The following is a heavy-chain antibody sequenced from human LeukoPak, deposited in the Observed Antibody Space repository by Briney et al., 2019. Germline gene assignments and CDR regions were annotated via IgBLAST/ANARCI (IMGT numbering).Heavy chain of an antibody. V-gene: IGHV1-2*04. CDR3: ARRPAVGDFWTGYYK. Sequence: ASVKVSCKASGYTFTGYYMHWVRQAPGQGLEWMGWISPNSGATNYAQNFQGWVTMTTDTSTSTAYMELRSLRSDDTAVYYCARRPAVGDFWTGYYKWGQGTLVTVSS. J-gene: IGHJ4*02. CDR1: GYTFTGYY. CDR2: ISPNSGAT. D-gene: IGHD3/OR15-3a*01.